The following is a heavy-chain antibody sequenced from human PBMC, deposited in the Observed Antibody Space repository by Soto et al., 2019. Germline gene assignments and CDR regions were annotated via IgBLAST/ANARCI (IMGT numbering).Heavy chain of an antibody. CDR1: GFTFSSYG. V-gene: IGHV3-33*01. CDR3: ARDHGYSSSWYGDYYYGMDV. D-gene: IGHD6-13*01. J-gene: IGHJ6*02. Sequence: QVQLVASGGGVVQPGRSLRLSCAASGFTFSSYGMHWVRQAPGKGLEWVAVIWYDGSNKYYADSVKGRFTISRDNSKNTLYLQMNSLRAEDTAVYYCARDHGYSSSWYGDYYYGMDVWGQGTTVTVSS. CDR2: IWYDGSNK.